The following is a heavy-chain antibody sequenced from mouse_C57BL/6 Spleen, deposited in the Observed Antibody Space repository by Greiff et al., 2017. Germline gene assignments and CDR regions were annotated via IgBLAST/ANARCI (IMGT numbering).Heavy chain of an antibody. D-gene: IGHD2-10*02. J-gene: IGHJ2*01. V-gene: IGHV1-69*01. CDR3: ARRGYGNWDY. CDR2: IDSSDSYT. CDR1: GYTFTSYW. Sequence: QVQLQQPGAELVMPGASVKLSCKASGYTFTSYWMHWVKQRPGQGLEWIGEIDSSDSYTNYNQKFKGKSTLTVDKSSSTAYMQLSSLTSEDSAVYYCARRGYGNWDYWGQGTTLTVSS.